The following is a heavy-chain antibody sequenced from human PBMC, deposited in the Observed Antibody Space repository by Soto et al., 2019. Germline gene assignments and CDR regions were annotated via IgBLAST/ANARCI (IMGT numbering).Heavy chain of an antibody. D-gene: IGHD3-22*01. Sequence: PGGSLRLSCAASGFTLSSYGVHWVRQAPGKGLEWVAVISYDGSNKHYADSVKGRFTISRDNSKNTLDLQMNSLRAEDTAVYYCAKDTYYYDRSGYYTYDYWGQGTQVTVSS. CDR2: ISYDGSNK. J-gene: IGHJ4*02. CDR3: AKDTYYYDRSGYYTYDY. CDR1: GFTLSSYG. V-gene: IGHV3-30*18.